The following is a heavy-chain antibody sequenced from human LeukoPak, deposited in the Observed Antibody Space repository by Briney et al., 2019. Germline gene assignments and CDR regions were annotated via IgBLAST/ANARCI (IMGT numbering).Heavy chain of an antibody. J-gene: IGHJ4*02. Sequence: GASVKVSCKASGGTFSSYAISWVRQAPGQGLEWMGGIIPIFGTANYAQKFQGRVTITADESTSTAYMELSSLRSEDTAVYYCARTEDHLPRIWGQGTLVTVSS. CDR3: ARTEDHLPRI. CDR2: IIPIFGTA. V-gene: IGHV1-69*13. CDR1: GGTFSSYA.